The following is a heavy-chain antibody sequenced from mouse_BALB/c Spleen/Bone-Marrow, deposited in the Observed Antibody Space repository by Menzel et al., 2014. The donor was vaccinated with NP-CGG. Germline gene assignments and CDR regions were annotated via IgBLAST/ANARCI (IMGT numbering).Heavy chain of an antibody. CDR2: IYPSDSYT. Sequence: VQLQQSGAELARPGASVKLSCKASGYTFTSYWINWVKQRPGQGLERIGNIYPSDSYTNYNQKFKDKATLTVDKSSSTAYMQLSSPTSEDSAVYYCTRKDYWGQGTLITVSA. V-gene: IGHV1-69*02. J-gene: IGHJ3*01. CDR1: GYTFTSYW. CDR3: TRKDY.